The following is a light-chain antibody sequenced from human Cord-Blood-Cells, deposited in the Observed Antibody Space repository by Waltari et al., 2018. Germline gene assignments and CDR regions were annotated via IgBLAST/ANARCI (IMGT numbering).Light chain of an antibody. CDR2: EGS. V-gene: IGLV2-23*01. Sequence: QSALTQPASVSGSPGQSITISCTETSSDVGSYNLFSCYQLHPGKAPKLMIYEGSKRPSGVSNRFSGSKSGNTASLTISGLQAEDEADYYCCSYAGSSTWVFGGGTKLTVL. J-gene: IGLJ3*02. CDR1: SSDVGSYNL. CDR3: CSYAGSSTWV.